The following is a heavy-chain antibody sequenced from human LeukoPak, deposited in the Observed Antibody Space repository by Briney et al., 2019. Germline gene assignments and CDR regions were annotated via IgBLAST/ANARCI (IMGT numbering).Heavy chain of an antibody. CDR2: IDTSGST. CDR3: ARGLRYFGWLYES. Sequence: PSETLSLTCTVSGGSISSRSYYWSWIRQPAGKGLEWIGRIDTSGSTNFNPCLKSRVTISVDTSKNQFSLRLSSVTAADTAVYYCARGLRYFGWLYESWGQGSLVTVSS. D-gene: IGHD3-9*01. J-gene: IGHJ5*02. V-gene: IGHV4-61*02. CDR1: GGSISSRSYY.